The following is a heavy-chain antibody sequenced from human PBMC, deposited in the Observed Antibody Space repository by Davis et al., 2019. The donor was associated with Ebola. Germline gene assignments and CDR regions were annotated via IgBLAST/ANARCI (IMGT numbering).Heavy chain of an antibody. CDR1: GGSISRYY. CDR2: VYYSGTT. V-gene: IGHV4-59*01. J-gene: IGHJ5*02. CDR3: ARAGNGFGVYVGWFDP. D-gene: IGHD5/OR15-5a*01. Sequence: SETLSLTCTVSGGSISRYYWTWIRQPPGKGLEWIGHVYYSGTTNYNPSLKSRVAISVDTSKNQFSLNLSSVTAADTAVYYCARAGNGFGVYVGWFDPWGQGTLVTVSS.